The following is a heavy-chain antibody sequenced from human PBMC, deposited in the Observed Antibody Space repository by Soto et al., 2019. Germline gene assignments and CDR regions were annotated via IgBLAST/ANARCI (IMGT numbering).Heavy chain of an antibody. CDR1: GSSISSYY. D-gene: IGHD2-15*01. J-gene: IGHJ4*02. Sequence: QVQLQESGPGLVKPSETLSLTCTVSGSSISSYYWSWIGQPPGMGLEWIGYIYYSGSTNYNPSLKSRVTISVDTSKNQFSLKLSSVTAADTAVYYCARGGTVVNGFDYWGQGTLVTVSS. V-gene: IGHV4-59*01. CDR3: ARGGTVVNGFDY. CDR2: IYYSGST.